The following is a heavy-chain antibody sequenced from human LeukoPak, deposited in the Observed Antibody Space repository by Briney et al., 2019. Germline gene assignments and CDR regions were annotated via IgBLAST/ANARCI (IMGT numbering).Heavy chain of an antibody. D-gene: IGHD5-18*01. CDR3: AIINEGDTAEAYYFDY. J-gene: IGHJ4*02. Sequence: HVASVKVSCKASGYTFTSYAMNWVRQAPGQGLEWMGWINTNTGNPTYAQGFTGRFVFSLDTSVSTAYLQISSLKAEDTAVYYCAIINEGDTAEAYYFDYWGQGTLVTVSS. CDR1: GYTFTSYA. V-gene: IGHV7-4-1*02. CDR2: INTNTGNP.